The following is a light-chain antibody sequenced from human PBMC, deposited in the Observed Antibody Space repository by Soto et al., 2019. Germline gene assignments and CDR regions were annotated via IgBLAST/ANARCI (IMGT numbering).Light chain of an antibody. V-gene: IGLV2-8*01. CDR1: SSDVGGYNY. J-gene: IGLJ1*01. CDR2: EVN. Sequence: QSALTQPPSASGSPGQSVTISCTGTSSDVGGYNYVSWYQQHPGKAPKLMIYEVNKRPSGVPDRFSGSKSGSTASLTVSGLQAEDEADYFCSSYAGSNNYVFGPGTKVTVL. CDR3: SSYAGSNNYV.